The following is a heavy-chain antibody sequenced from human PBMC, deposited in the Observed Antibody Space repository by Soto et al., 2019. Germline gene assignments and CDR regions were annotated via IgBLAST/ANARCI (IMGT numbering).Heavy chain of an antibody. D-gene: IGHD4-17*01. J-gene: IGHJ4*02. V-gene: IGHV3-74*01. CDR2: INSDGSTT. CDR3: ARVRNGDWYFDY. Sequence: EVQLVESGRGLVQPGGSLRLSCAASGFTFSSYWMHWVRQAPGKGLVWVSRINSDGSTTSYADSVKGRFTISRDNAKNTLYLQMNSLRAEDTAVYYCARVRNGDWYFDYWGQGTLVTISS. CDR1: GFTFSSYW.